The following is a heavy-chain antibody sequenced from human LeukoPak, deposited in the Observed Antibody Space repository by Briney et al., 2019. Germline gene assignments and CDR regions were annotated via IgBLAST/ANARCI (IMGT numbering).Heavy chain of an antibody. Sequence: PSETLSLTCAVYGGSFSGYYWSWIRQPPGKGLEWIGEINHSGSTNYNPSLKSRVTISVDTSKNQFSLKLSSVTAADTAVYYCARTYDFWSGLDYWGQGTLVTVSS. CDR3: ARTYDFWSGLDY. CDR1: GGSFSGYY. V-gene: IGHV4-34*01. D-gene: IGHD3-3*01. CDR2: INHSGST. J-gene: IGHJ4*02.